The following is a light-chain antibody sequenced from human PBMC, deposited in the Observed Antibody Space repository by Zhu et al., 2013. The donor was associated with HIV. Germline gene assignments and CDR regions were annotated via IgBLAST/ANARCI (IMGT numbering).Light chain of an antibody. J-gene: IGKJ1*01. Sequence: DIVLTQSPASLSLSPGERATLSCRASQSISSYLAWYQQKPGQAPRLLMYDASNRATGIPARFSGSGSGTDFTLTISSLEPEDFALYYCQQYGSSPPAFGQGTKVEIK. CDR3: QQYGSSPPA. CDR1: QSISSY. CDR2: DAS. V-gene: IGKV3-11*01.